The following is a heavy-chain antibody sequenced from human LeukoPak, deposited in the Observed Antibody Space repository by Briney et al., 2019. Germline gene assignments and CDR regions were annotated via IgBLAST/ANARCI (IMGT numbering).Heavy chain of an antibody. CDR1: GFTFSSYG. J-gene: IGHJ4*02. V-gene: IGHV3-21*01. CDR3: ARDRAGYSYGPGNY. CDR2: ISSSSSYI. D-gene: IGHD5-18*01. Sequence: GGSLRLSCAASGFTFSSYGMHWVRQAPGKGLEWVSSISSSSSYIYYADSVKGRFTISRDNAKNSLYLQMNSLRAEDTAVYYCARDRAGYSYGPGNYWGQGTLVTVSS.